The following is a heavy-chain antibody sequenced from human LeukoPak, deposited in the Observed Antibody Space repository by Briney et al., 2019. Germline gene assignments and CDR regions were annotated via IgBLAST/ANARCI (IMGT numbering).Heavy chain of an antibody. CDR3: ARSYGDV. CDR2: ICRSGNNI. D-gene: IGHD3-10*01. Sequence: GGSLRLSCVGSGFIFSDYYMTWVRQAPGKGLEWVAYICRSGNNIYYAESVKGRFAISRDNVENSLYLHMSSLRAEDTASYSSARSYGDVWGKGTMVTVSS. CDR1: GFIFSDYY. V-gene: IGHV3-11*04. J-gene: IGHJ6*04.